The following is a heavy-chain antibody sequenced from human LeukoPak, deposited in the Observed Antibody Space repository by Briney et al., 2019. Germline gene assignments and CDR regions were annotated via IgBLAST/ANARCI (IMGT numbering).Heavy chain of an antibody. Sequence: GRSLSLCCAASGFPFSDYNMHWVRQAPGKGLDWVALMSPDGNKKYYADSVKGRFTISRDNSKNTVDLQLNSLRAEDTAVYYCARDLIGRYPLECCGQGTLVTVSS. CDR1: GFPFSDYN. V-gene: IGHV3-30-3*01. CDR3: ARDLIGRYPLEC. D-gene: IGHD3-16*02. CDR2: MSPDGNKK. J-gene: IGHJ4*02.